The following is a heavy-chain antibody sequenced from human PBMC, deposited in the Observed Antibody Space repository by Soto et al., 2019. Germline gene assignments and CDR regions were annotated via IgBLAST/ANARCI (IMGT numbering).Heavy chain of an antibody. V-gene: IGHV3-23*01. Sequence: PGGSLRLSCAASGFTFSSYAMSWVRQAPGKGLEWVSAISGSGGSTYYADSVKGRFTISRDNSKNTLYLQMNSLRAEDTAVYYCAKWYSSGWYLSYFDYWGQETLVTVSS. CDR2: ISGSGGST. CDR3: AKWYSSGWYLSYFDY. CDR1: GFTFSSYA. D-gene: IGHD6-19*01. J-gene: IGHJ4*02.